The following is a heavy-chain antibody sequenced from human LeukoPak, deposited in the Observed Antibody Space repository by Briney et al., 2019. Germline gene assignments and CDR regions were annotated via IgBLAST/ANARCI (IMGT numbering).Heavy chain of an antibody. V-gene: IGHV3-48*01. CDR1: GFTFSSYS. J-gene: IGHJ4*02. Sequence: PGGSLRLSCAASGFTFSSYSMNWVRQAPGKGLEWVSYISGSSSTIYYADSVKDRFTISRDNAKNSLYLQMNSLRAEDTAVYYCARCRSGGSRGFDYWGQGTLVTVSS. D-gene: IGHD6-19*01. CDR3: ARCRSGGSRGFDY. CDR2: ISGSSSTI.